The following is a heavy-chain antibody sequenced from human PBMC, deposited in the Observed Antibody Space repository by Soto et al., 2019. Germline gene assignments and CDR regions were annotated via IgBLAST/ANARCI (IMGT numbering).Heavy chain of an antibody. V-gene: IGHV3-11*01. J-gene: IGHJ4*02. CDR1: VFIFIDYY. D-gene: IGHD3-10*01. CDR3: ATYTSPYTSGSFDH. Sequence: PGWSLRLSCASSVFIFIDYYMSWVRQAPGKGLECLAYLSGSGNTIYYADSVQARFTISRDNTKKSLYLQMDGLRAEDTALYYCATYTSPYTSGSFDHWGQGTLVTVSS. CDR2: LSGSGNTI.